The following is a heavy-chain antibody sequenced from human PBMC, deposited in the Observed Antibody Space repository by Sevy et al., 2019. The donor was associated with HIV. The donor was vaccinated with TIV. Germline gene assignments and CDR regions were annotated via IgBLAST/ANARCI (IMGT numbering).Heavy chain of an antibody. Sequence: EGSLRLSCAASGFTFSSYAMHWVHQAPGKGLEWVAVIAYDGSNKYYADSVKGRFTISRDNSKNTLYLQMNSLRAEDTAVYYCARPHIAVAGTAYLVDWGQGTLVTVSS. CDR3: ARPHIAVAGTAYLVD. CDR1: GFTFSSYA. D-gene: IGHD6-19*01. J-gene: IGHJ4*02. V-gene: IGHV3-30-3*01. CDR2: IAYDGSNK.